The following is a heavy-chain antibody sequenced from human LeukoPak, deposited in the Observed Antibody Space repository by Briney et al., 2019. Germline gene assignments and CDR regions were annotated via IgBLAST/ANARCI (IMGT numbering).Heavy chain of an antibody. CDR1: GYTFTSYG. CDR2: ISVYNGNT. D-gene: IGHD1-26*01. J-gene: IGHJ4*02. Sequence: ASVKVSCKASGYTFTSYGISWLRQPPGQGRGWMGWISVYNGNTNYAQKLEGRVTMTTDTSTSTAYMELRSLRSDDTAVYYGARGRGSYNYWGQGTLVTVSS. V-gene: IGHV1-18*01. CDR3: ARGRGSYNY.